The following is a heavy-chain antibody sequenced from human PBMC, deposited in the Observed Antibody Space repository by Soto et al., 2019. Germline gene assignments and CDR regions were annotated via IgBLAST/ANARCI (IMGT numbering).Heavy chain of an antibody. J-gene: IGHJ5*02. Sequence: SETLSLGCTVSAGSISGDYWSWIRQPPGKGRGWIGYIYYSGSTNYNPSLKSRVTISVDTSKNQFSLKRSSVTAADTAVYYWARGGYCSSTSCRNWFDPWCQGTLVTVS. V-gene: IGHV4-59*01. CDR1: AGSISGDY. D-gene: IGHD2-2*01. CDR2: IYYSGST. CDR3: ARGGYCSSTSCRNWFDP.